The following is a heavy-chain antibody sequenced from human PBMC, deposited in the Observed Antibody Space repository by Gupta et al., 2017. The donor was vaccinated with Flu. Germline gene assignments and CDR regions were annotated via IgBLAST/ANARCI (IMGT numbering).Heavy chain of an antibody. Sequence: EVQMVESGGGLVLPGGSLRLTCATSGFAFSNLWMHWVRQVPGKGLTWVSEINDDGSSTTYAPSVKGRFTISRDNAMNTLYLQMNSLTADDSSVYDGTALAAPTDYWGQGTLVTVSS. CDR2: INDDGSST. CDR1: GFAFSNLW. V-gene: IGHV3-74*01. D-gene: IGHD6-6*01. J-gene: IGHJ4*02. CDR3: TALAAPTDY.